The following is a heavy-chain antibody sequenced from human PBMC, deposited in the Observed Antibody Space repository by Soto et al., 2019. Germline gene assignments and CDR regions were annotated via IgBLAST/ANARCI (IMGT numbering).Heavy chain of an antibody. CDR1: GGSISSYY. Sequence: SETLSLTCTVSGGSISSYYWSWIRQPPGKGLEWIGYIYYSGSTNYNPSLKSRVTISVDTSKNQFSLKLSSVTAVDTAVYYCARDLRYYGSGSYIYFDLWGRGTLVTRLL. J-gene: IGHJ2*01. V-gene: IGHV4-59*01. CDR3: ARDLRYYGSGSYIYFDL. D-gene: IGHD3-10*01. CDR2: IYYSGST.